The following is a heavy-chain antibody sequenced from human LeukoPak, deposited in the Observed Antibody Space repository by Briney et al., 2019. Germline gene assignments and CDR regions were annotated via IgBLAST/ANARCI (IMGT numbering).Heavy chain of an antibody. CDR2: IYNSGTT. J-gene: IGHJ4*02. CDR3: ARWWDHYGGGWGFDY. V-gene: IGHV4-59*08. CDR1: GASISGYF. D-gene: IGHD3-10*01. Sequence: SETLSLTCTVSGASISGYFWSWVRQPPGKQLEWIGYIYNSGTTAYNPSLKSRVTISADTSKNQFSLRLSSATAADTAVYYCARWWDHYGGGWGFDYWGQGTLVTVSS.